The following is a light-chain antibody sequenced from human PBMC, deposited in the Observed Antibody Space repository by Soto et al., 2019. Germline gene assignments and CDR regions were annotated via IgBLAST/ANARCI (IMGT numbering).Light chain of an antibody. J-gene: IGKJ5*01. CDR3: QQRSNWPSIT. CDR2: DAS. CDR1: QSVSTY. V-gene: IGKV3-11*01. Sequence: EIVLTQSPATLSLSPGERATLSCGASQSVSTYLAWYQQKPGQASRLLIYDASNRATGIPARFSGSGSGTDFTLTINSLEPEDSAVYYCQQRSNWPSITFGQGTRLEL.